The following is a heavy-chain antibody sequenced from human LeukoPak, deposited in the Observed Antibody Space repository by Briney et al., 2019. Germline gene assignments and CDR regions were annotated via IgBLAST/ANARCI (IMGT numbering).Heavy chain of an antibody. Sequence: ASVKVSCEASGGTFSSYAISWVRQAPGQGLEWMGGIIPIFGTANYAQKFQGRVTITADESTSTAYMELSSLRSEDTAVYYCARDYGDDPEYYFDYWGQGTLVTVSS. D-gene: IGHD2-21*02. CDR1: GGTFSSYA. J-gene: IGHJ4*02. CDR2: IIPIFGTA. V-gene: IGHV1-69*13. CDR3: ARDYGDDPEYYFDY.